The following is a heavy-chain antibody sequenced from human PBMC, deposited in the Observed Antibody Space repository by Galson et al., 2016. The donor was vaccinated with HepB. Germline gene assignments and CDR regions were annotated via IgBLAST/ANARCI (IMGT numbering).Heavy chain of an antibody. CDR3: ARGRYSGFDI. Sequence: CDIPGDSVFSTSVAWNWIRQSPSRGLEWLGRKYYRSKWYNNYAVSEKCRITVSLDTSNEQLSLQLNSVTPEDTSVYYCARGRYSGFDIWGQGTMVTVSS. J-gene: IGHJ3*02. CDR1: GDSVFSTSVA. V-gene: IGHV6-1*01. CDR2: KYYRSKWYN. D-gene: IGHD1-1*01.